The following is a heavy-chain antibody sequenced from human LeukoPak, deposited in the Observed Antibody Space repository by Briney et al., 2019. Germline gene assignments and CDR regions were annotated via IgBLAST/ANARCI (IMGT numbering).Heavy chain of an antibody. CDR2: ISSRSSYI. V-gene: IGHV3-21*01. D-gene: IGHD3-22*01. CDR1: GFTFSSYS. J-gene: IGHJ1*01. Sequence: GGSLRLSCAASGFTFSSYSMNWVRQAPGKGLEWVSSISSRSSYIYYADSVKGRFTISRDNAKNSLYLQMNSLRAEDTAVYYCASQGVYYDSSGSPEYFQHWGQGTLVTVSS. CDR3: ASQGVYYDSSGSPEYFQH.